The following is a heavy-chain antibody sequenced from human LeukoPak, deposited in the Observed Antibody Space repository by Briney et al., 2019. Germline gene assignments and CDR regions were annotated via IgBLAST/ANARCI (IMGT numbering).Heavy chain of an antibody. CDR3: ARDARTIFGVVIAEYYFDY. Sequence: GGSLRLSCAASGFTVSTSHMMWVRQAPGKGLEWVSVIYRGETTHHADSVKGRFTISRDNAKNSLYLQMNSLRAEDTAVYYCARDARTIFGVVIAEYYFDYWGQGTLVTVSS. V-gene: IGHV3-66*01. CDR1: GFTVSTSH. CDR2: IYRGETT. D-gene: IGHD3-3*01. J-gene: IGHJ4*02.